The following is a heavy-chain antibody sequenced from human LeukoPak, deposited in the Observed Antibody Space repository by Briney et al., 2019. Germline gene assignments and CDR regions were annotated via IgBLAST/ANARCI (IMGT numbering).Heavy chain of an antibody. J-gene: IGHJ4*02. CDR3: ARQMGYCTNGVCLGDFDY. CDR2: IYPGDSDT. D-gene: IGHD2-8*01. V-gene: IGHV5-51*01. Sequence: GESLKISCKGSGYSFTSYWIGWVRQMPGKGLEWMGIIYPGDSDTRYSPSFQGQVTISAVKSISTTYLQWSSLKASDTAMYYCARQMGYCTNGVCLGDFDYWGQGTLVTVSS. CDR1: GYSFTSYW.